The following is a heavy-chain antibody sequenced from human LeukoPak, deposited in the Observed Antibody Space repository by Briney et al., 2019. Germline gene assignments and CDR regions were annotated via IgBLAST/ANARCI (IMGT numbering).Heavy chain of an antibody. V-gene: IGHV4-59*01. CDR1: GGSIKSYY. J-gene: IGHJ3*02. Sequence: PSETLSLTCTVSGGSIKSYYWSWSRQPPGKGLDWIGYIYHSGNTNYNPSLRSRVTISVDTSKNNFSLKLSSVTAADTALYYCARGLPDFSGGDDVFDIWGQGTMVTVSS. CDR2: IYHSGNT. D-gene: IGHD2-15*01. CDR3: ARGLPDFSGGDDVFDI.